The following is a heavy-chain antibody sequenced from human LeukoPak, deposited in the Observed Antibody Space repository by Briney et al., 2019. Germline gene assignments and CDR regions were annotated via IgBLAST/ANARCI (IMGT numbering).Heavy chain of an antibody. CDR3: ARDLSAAFDF. CDR2: LLDERRNN. J-gene: IGHJ4*02. V-gene: IGHV3-33*08. D-gene: IGHD6-19*01. Sequence: PGGSLRLSCVASGFTFSGYWMHWVRRAPGKGLEWVAVLLDERRNNYANSVKGRFTISRDISKDTLYLQMDSLRAEDTAVYYCARDLSAAFDFWGQGILVTVSS. CDR1: GFTFSGYW.